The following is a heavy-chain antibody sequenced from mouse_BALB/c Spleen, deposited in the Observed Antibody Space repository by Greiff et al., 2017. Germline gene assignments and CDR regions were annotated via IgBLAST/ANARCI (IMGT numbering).Heavy chain of an antibody. CDR3: ARVNWDGNY. Sequence: LEESGAELVRPGSSVKISCKASGYAFSSYWMNWVKQRPGPGLEWIGQIYTGDGDTNYNGKLKVKATLTADKSSSTAYMQLSSLTSEDSAVYFCARVNWDGNYWGQGTTLAVSS. V-gene: IGHV1-80*01. CDR2: IYTGDGDT. D-gene: IGHD4-1*02. CDR1: GYAFSSYW. J-gene: IGHJ2*01.